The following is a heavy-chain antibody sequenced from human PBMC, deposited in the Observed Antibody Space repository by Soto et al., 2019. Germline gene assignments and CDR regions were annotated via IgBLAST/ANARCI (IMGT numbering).Heavy chain of an antibody. J-gene: IGHJ4*02. CDR2: ISVDAGTT. V-gene: IGHV3-23*01. CDR1: GRTFSGNP. Sequence: GGSLRLSCVASGRTFSGNPMSWVRQAPGKGLQWVSSISVDAGTTYYADSVKGRFTISRDNSKNTLYLQMNSLRAEDTAVYYCAKDGIRGIHFDNWGQGTLVTVSS. CDR3: AKDGIRGIHFDN.